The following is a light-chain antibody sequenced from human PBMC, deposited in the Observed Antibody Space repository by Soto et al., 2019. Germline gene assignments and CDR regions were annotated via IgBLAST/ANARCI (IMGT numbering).Light chain of an antibody. CDR3: SSYGGSNNLV. CDR2: EVT. J-gene: IGLJ2*01. V-gene: IGLV2-8*01. CDR1: SSDVGGYNY. Sequence: QLVLSQPPSASGSPGQSVTISCTGTSSDVGGYNYVSWYQQHPGRAPKLMIYEVTKRPSGVPDRFSGSKSGNTASLIVSGLQAEDEADYYCSSYGGSNNLVFGGGTKLTVL.